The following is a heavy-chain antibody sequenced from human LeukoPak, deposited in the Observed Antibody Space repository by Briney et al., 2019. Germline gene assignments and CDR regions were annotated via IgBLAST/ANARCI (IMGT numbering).Heavy chain of an antibody. CDR3: ARRGGSRGWGAFDI. CDR2: ITGTADKT. Sequence: GGSLRLSCAASGFTFTNYVMNWVRQAPGKGLEWVSSITGTADKTYDADSVKGRFTIPRDNSKNTLSLQMSSLRVGDTAIYYCARRGGSRGWGAFDIWGQGTIVTVSS. J-gene: IGHJ3*02. CDR1: GFTFTNYV. V-gene: IGHV3-23*01. D-gene: IGHD6-19*01.